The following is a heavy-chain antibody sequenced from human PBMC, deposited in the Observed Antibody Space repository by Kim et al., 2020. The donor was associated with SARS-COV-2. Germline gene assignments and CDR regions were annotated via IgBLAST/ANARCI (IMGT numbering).Heavy chain of an antibody. Sequence: SETLSLTCTVSGGSISSYYWSWIRQPAGKGLEWIGRIYTSGSTNYNPSLKSRVTMSVDTSKNQFSLKLSSVTAADTAVYYCARWAPGMIRGVIEAFDYWGQGTLVTVSS. D-gene: IGHD3-10*01. J-gene: IGHJ4*02. CDR2: IYTSGST. CDR1: GGSISSYY. CDR3: ARWAPGMIRGVIEAFDY. V-gene: IGHV4-4*07.